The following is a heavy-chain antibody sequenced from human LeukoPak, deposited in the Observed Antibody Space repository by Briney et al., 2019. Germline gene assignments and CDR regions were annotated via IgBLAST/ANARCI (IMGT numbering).Heavy chain of an antibody. V-gene: IGHV3-23*01. Sequence: GGSLRLSCAASGFTFSSYAMGWVRQAPGKGLEWVSTITGSGGSTYYADSVKGRFTISRDNSKNTLYLQMNSLRAEDTAVYYCAKDILIAAAGPETGFDYWGQGTLVTVSS. D-gene: IGHD6-13*01. CDR1: GFTFSSYA. CDR3: AKDILIAAAGPETGFDY. CDR2: ITGSGGST. J-gene: IGHJ4*02.